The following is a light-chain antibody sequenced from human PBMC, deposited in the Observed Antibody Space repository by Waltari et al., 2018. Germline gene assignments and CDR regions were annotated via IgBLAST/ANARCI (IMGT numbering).Light chain of an antibody. CDR3: QQYYSTPPT. J-gene: IGKJ2*01. CDR2: WAS. CDR1: KSVLYSSNNKNY. V-gene: IGKV4-1*01. Sequence: DIVMTQSPDSLAVSLGERATINCKSSKSVLYSSNNKNYLAWYQQKPGQPPKLLIYWASTRESGVPDRFSGSGSGTDFTLTISSLQAEDVAVYYCQQYYSTPPTFGQGTKLESK.